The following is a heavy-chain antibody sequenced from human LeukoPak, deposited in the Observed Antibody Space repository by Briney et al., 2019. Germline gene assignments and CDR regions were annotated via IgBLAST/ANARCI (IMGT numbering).Heavy chain of an antibody. Sequence: SETLSLTCTVSGGSISSYYWSWIRQPPGRGLEWIGYIYYSGSTKYNPSLKSRVSISVKTSKNRFSLKLSSVTAADTAVYYCARHYHTSGYYPFDYWGQGTLVTVSS. V-gene: IGHV4-59*08. D-gene: IGHD3-22*01. CDR2: IYYSGST. CDR3: ARHYHTSGYYPFDY. J-gene: IGHJ4*02. CDR1: GGSISSYY.